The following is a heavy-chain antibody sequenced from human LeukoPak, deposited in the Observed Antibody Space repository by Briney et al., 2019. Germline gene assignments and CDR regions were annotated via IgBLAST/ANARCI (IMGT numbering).Heavy chain of an antibody. CDR1: GFAFSTYG. J-gene: IGHJ4*02. V-gene: IGHV3-48*02. D-gene: IGHD3-10*01. CDR3: ARRLSGSYLDY. Sequence: GGSLRLSCAAPGFAFSTYGMNRVRQAPGKGLEWVSYITSRSTIYYADSVRGRFTISRDNVKNSLYLEMSSLRDDDTAVYYCARRLSGSYLDYWGQGTLVTVSS. CDR2: ITSRSTI.